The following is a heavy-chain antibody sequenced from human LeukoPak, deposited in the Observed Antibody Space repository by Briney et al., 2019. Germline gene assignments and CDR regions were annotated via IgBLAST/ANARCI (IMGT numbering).Heavy chain of an antibody. CDR2: INVCGGGT. CDR1: GFTFSSYA. V-gene: IGHV3-23*01. J-gene: IGHJ4*02. CDR3: AKDLGYGSGSYYNGYYFDY. D-gene: IGHD3-10*01. Sequence: AGGSLRLSCAASGFTFSSYAMSWVRQAPGKGVEWVSVINVCGGGTYYADSVKGRFTISRDNSKNTLSLQMNSLRADDKAVYCCAKDLGYGSGSYYNGYYFDYWGQGTLVTVSS.